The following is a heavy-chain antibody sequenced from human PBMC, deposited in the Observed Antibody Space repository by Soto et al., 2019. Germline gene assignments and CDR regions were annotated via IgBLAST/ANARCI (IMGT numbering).Heavy chain of an antibody. CDR2: IYPGDSDT. D-gene: IGHD3-22*01. Sequence: PGESLKISCKGSGYSFPIYWIGWVRQMPGKGLEWMGIIYPGDSDTRYSPSFQGQVPISADKSISTAYLQWSSLKASDTAMYYCARHGPRVYYDNSDYYYYGMDVWGQGTTVTVSS. CDR3: ARHGPRVYYDNSDYYYYGMDV. V-gene: IGHV5-51*01. J-gene: IGHJ6*02. CDR1: GYSFPIYW.